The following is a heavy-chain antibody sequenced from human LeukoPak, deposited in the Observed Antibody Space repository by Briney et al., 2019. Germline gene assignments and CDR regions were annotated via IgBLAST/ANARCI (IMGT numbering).Heavy chain of an antibody. V-gene: IGHV3-30*03. CDR1: GFTFSSYG. CDR3: ARDYDDTSGWYVGF. J-gene: IGHJ4*02. D-gene: IGHD6-19*01. CDR2: IGRDGRAK. Sequence: GGSLRLSCAASGFTFSSYGMHWVRQAPGKGLEWVAVIGRDGRAKHYADFVKGRFTISRDNSKNTLYVQMSSMRAEDTAVYYCARDYDDTSGWYVGFWGQGTLVTVSS.